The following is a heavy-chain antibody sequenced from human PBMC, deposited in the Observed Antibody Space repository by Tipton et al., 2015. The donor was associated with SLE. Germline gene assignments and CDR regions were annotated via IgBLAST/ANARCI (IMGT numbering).Heavy chain of an antibody. V-gene: IGHV3-43D*04. Sequence: SLRLSCAASGFTFDDYAMHWVRQSTGKGLKWVSLISWDGGSTFYADSVKGRFTISRDNSQNSLYLQMNSVRPEDTGLYYCAKDIWVGAAAGGLDSWGQGTLVTVSS. J-gene: IGHJ4*02. D-gene: IGHD6-13*01. CDR3: AKDIWVGAAAGGLDS. CDR1: GFTFDDYA. CDR2: ISWDGGST.